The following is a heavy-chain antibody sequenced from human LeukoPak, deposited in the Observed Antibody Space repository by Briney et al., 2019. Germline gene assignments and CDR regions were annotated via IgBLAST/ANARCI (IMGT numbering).Heavy chain of an antibody. CDR3: AKRGVVIRVILVGFHKEAYYFDS. D-gene: IGHD3-22*01. Sequence: GGSLRLSCVGSGFTFSNFAMTWVRQAPGKGLEWVSSIRGRGDGTSYADSVKGRFTISRDNPKNTLYLQMNSLRAEDTAVYFCAKRGVVIRVILVGFHKEAYYFDSWGQGALVTVSS. CDR1: GFTFSNFA. V-gene: IGHV3-23*01. CDR2: IRGRGDGT. J-gene: IGHJ4*02.